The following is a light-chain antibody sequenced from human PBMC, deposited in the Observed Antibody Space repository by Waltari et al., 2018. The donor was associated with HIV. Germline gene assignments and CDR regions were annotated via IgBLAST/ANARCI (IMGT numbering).Light chain of an antibody. J-gene: IGKJ5*01. CDR3: QNYDSAPVA. Sequence: ELVLTQSTATLSLSPGERATLSCRASQSVSSYLAWYQQKPGQFPSLLFYAASTLRSGVPSRFRGSGSGTDFTLTINGLQPEDVASYYCQNYDSAPVAFGQGTRLEI. CDR1: QSVSSY. V-gene: IGKV3-11*01. CDR2: AAS.